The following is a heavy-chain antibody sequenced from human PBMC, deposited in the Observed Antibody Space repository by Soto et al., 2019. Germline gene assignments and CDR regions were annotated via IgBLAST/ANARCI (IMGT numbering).Heavy chain of an antibody. CDR1: GGSIDSYY. J-gene: IGHJ6*02. Sequence: SETLSLTCTVSGGSIDSYYWTWIRQPPGKGLEWIGYVYYTGTTTYSPSLKSRVTISVDTSMNQISLKQSSVTAADTAVYFCAGQPSAGSYYDLGSYYYYYGMDVWGQGTTVT. V-gene: IGHV4-59*08. D-gene: IGHD3-10*01. CDR2: VYYTGTT. CDR3: AGQPSAGSYYDLGSYYYYYGMDV.